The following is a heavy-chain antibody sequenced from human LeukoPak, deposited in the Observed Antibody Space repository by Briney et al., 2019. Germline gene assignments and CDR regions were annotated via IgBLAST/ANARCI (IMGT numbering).Heavy chain of an antibody. CDR3: ARGHVWFDP. V-gene: IGHV3-11*05. CDR1: GFTFSDYY. J-gene: IGHJ5*02. CDR2: ISGTSSHT. Sequence: PGGSLRLSCAASGFTFSDYYMSWIRQAPGKGLEWISYISGTSSHTNYADSVKGRFTISRDNAKNSLYLQMNSLRAEDMAVYYCARGHVWFDPWGQGTLVTVSS.